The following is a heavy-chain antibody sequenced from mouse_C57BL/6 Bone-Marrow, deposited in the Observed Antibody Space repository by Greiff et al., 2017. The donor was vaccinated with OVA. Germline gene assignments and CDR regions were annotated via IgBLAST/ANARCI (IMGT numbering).Heavy chain of an antibody. CDR2: ISSGGSYT. CDR3: ARAWFAY. CDR1: GFTFSSYG. V-gene: IGHV5-6*01. J-gene: IGHJ3*01. Sequence: VQLKESGGDLVKPGGSLKLSCAASGFTFSSYGMSWVRQTPDKRLEWVATISSGGSYTYYPDSVKGRFTISRDNAKNTRYLQMSSLKSEDTAMDYCARAWFAYWGQGTLVTVSA.